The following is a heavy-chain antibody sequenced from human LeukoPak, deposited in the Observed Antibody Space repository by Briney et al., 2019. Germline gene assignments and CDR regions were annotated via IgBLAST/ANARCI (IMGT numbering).Heavy chain of an antibody. CDR1: GYSFTSYW. V-gene: IGHV5-51*01. CDR3: ARHPESGSSLYHFDF. D-gene: IGHD2-2*02. J-gene: IGHJ4*02. Sequence: GESLKISCKGSGYSFTSYWIAWVRQMPGKGLEWMGSIFPGDSDTRYSPSFQGQVTISVDKAISTAYLQWSSLKASDIGIYYCARHPESGSSLYHFDFWGQGTLVTASS. CDR2: IFPGDSDT.